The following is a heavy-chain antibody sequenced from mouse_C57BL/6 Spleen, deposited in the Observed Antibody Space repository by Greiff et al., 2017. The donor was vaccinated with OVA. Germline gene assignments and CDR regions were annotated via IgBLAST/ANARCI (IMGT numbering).Heavy chain of an antibody. J-gene: IGHJ4*01. CDR2: IWTGGGT. D-gene: IGHD3-2*02. V-gene: IGHV2-9-1*01. CDR1: GFSLTSYA. Sequence: VQVVESGPGLVAPSQSLSITCTVSGFSLTSYAISWVRQPPGKGLEWLGVIWTGGGTNYNSALKSRLSISKDNSKSQVFLKMNSLQTDDTARYYCAKTAQAPYYYAMDYWGQGTSVTVSS. CDR3: AKTAQAPYYYAMDY.